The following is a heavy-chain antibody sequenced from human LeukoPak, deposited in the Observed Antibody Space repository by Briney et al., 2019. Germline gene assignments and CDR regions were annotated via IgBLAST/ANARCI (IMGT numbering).Heavy chain of an antibody. CDR3: ARVRLPYYNSGIIWFSP. CDR2: ISSDGSNR. CDR1: GFIFNEFW. J-gene: IGHJ5*02. Sequence: GGSLTLSCEASGFIFNEFWMHWVRQTPGKGRVGVGRISSDGSNRKYADSVKYRFSASRDKAKNTVYLQINSLTADATGVYFCARVRLPYYNSGIIWFSPRGQGTLFTVSS. V-gene: IGHV3-74*01. D-gene: IGHD3-10*01.